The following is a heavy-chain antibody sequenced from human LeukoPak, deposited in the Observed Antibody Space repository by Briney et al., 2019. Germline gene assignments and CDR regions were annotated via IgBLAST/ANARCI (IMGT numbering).Heavy chain of an antibody. Sequence: GGSLRLSCAASGFIFSNYGMHWVRQAPGKGLEWVGFIRSKAYGETTENAASVRGRFTISRDDSKSIAYLQMNSLKPEDTAVYYCTRKDPYDGDAFDIWGQGTMVTVSS. V-gene: IGHV3-49*04. J-gene: IGHJ3*02. D-gene: IGHD5-12*01. CDR2: IRSKAYGETT. CDR1: GFIFSNYG. CDR3: TRKDPYDGDAFDI.